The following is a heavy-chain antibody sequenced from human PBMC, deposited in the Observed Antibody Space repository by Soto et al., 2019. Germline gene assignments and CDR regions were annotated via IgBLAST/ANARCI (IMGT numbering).Heavy chain of an antibody. CDR2: IYHSGDT. CDR1: GGSISSSNW. CDR3: ARDLSSDSLFGY. J-gene: IGHJ4*02. Sequence: QVQLQESGPGLVRPSGTLSLTCAVSGGSISSSNWWSWVRQPPGKGLEWIGDIYHSGDTNYNPSLETRVTMSIDKSKNQFSLKLNSVTAADTAVYYCARDLSSDSLFGYSGQGALVTVSS. V-gene: IGHV4-4*02. D-gene: IGHD3-22*01.